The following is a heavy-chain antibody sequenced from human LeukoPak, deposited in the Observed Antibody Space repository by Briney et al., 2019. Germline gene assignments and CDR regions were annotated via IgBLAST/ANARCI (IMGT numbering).Heavy chain of an antibody. CDR2: INPNSGGT. V-gene: IGHV1-2*02. D-gene: IGHD6-13*01. CDR3: ARDGSRNWFDP. CDR1: GYTFTGYY. J-gene: IGHJ5*02. Sequence: EASVKVFCKASGYTFTGYYMHWVRQGPGRGLEWMGWINPNSGGTNYAQKFQGRVTMTRDTSISTAYMELSRLRSDDTAVYYCARDGSRNWFDPWGQGTLVTVSS.